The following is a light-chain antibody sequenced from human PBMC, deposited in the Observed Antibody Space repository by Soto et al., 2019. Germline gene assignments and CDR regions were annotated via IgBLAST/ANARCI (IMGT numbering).Light chain of an antibody. J-gene: IGKJ1*01. CDR3: QDYQYWPLT. CDR2: GAS. V-gene: IGKV3-15*01. Sequence: EMVMTQSPATLSAPPGERATLSCRASQSVGRNLAWYQQKPGQAPRLLMYGASTRATGIPARFSGSGSGTDLTPTIRSLQSEVWGGCYCQDYQYWPLTFGQGTKVEIK. CDR1: QSVGRN.